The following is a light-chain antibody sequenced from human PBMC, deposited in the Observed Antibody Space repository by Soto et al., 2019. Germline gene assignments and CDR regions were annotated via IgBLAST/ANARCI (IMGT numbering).Light chain of an antibody. CDR3: QQYNIWSSIT. CDR1: QSISSK. CDR2: GAS. J-gene: IGKJ5*01. Sequence: EIVMSQSPATRSVSPGERATLSCRASQSISSKVGWYQQKPGQAPRLLIYGASTRASGVPPRFSGSGSGTEFTLTISSLQSEDFAVYYCQQYNIWSSITFGQGTRLEIK. V-gene: IGKV3-15*01.